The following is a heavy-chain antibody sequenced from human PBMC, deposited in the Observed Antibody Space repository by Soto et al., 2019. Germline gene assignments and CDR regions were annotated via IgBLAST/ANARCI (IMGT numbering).Heavy chain of an antibody. D-gene: IGHD2-2*01. Sequence: SETLSLTCTVSGGSISSYYWTWVRQPPGKGLEWIGFIYNTACTKYNPSPKSRLTISIDLSRNQSSLNRKSVSAADTAMYYCARVVGGETFDYWGHGTRVTVSS. CDR3: ARVVGGETFDY. CDR1: GGSISSYY. V-gene: IGHV4-59*01. CDR2: IYNTACT. J-gene: IGHJ4*01.